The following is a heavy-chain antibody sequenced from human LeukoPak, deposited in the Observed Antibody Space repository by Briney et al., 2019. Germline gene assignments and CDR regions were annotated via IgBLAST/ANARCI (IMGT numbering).Heavy chain of an antibody. CDR2: IYYSGST. CDR3: ARHRERGFPPFDS. D-gene: IGHD5-24*01. CDR1: SGSISSYY. Sequence: SETLSLTCTVSSGSISSYYWSWIRQPPGKGLEWIGYIYYSGSTNYNPSLKSRLTISVDTSKNQFSLKLSSMTAADTAVYYCARHRERGFPPFDSWGQGTLVTVSS. J-gene: IGHJ4*02. V-gene: IGHV4-59*08.